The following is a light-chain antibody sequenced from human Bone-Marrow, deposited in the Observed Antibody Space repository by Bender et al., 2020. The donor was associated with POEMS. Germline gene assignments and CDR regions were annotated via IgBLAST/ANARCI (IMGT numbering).Light chain of an antibody. Sequence: QSALTQPASVSGSPGQSITISCSGTGSDVGGYNFVSWYQQRPGKAPKLIIYDVSNRPSGVSNRFSGSKSGNTASLTISGLQAEDEAEYYCSSYTTSDTWVFGGGTKLTVL. CDR1: GSDVGGYNF. CDR2: DVS. J-gene: IGLJ3*02. CDR3: SSYTTSDTWV. V-gene: IGLV2-14*01.